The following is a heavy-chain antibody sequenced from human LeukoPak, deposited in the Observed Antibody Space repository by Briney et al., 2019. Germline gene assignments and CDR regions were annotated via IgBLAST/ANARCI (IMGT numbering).Heavy chain of an antibody. V-gene: IGHV3-23*01. CDR3: AKSPPGMDV. Sequence: GGSLRLSCAASGFSFSSYAMTWVRQAPGKGLEWVSGISGSGDSTYYADPVRGRFTISRDNSKNTLSLQMNSLRAEDTAVYYCAKSPPGMDVWSQGTTVTVSS. CDR1: GFSFSSYA. J-gene: IGHJ6*02. CDR2: ISGSGDST.